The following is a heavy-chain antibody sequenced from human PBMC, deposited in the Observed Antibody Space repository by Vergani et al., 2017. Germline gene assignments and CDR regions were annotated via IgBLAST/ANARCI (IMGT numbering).Heavy chain of an antibody. Sequence: EVQLVESGGGLLKPGESLRLSCAVPGFPFIGSYMTWVRQAPGKGLDWFSRIHFRVNGDATDSAAPVKGRFTISRDGSKETLYLQMNSLKIEDTGVYYCTTYNMGASIHWGRGTLVTVSS. CDR1: GFPFIGSY. J-gene: IGHJ4*02. CDR3: TTYNMGASIH. D-gene: IGHD1-26*01. V-gene: IGHV3-15*01. CDR2: IHFRVNGDAT.